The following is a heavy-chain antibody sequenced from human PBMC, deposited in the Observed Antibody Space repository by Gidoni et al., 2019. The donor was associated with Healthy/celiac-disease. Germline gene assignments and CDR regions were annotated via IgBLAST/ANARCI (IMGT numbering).Heavy chain of an antibody. CDR2: INHSGST. CDR3: ARIVGYGGNS. V-gene: IGHV4-34*01. Sequence: QVQLQQWGAGLLKPSETLSLTCAVYGWSFSGYYWCWIRQPPGKGLEWIGEINHSGSTNYNPCLKSRVTISVDTSKNQCSLKLSSVTAADTAVYYCARIVGYGGNSWGQGTLVTVSS. D-gene: IGHD1-26*01. CDR1: GWSFSGYY. J-gene: IGHJ4*02.